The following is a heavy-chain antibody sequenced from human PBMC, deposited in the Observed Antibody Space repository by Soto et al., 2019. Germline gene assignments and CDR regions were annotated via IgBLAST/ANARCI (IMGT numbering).Heavy chain of an antibody. D-gene: IGHD3-3*01. CDR1: GYTFSGFD. J-gene: IGHJ6*02. CDR3: ERAFTFHDFWRAPAPRPRYYGLDF. Sequence: GASVKVSCKASGYTFSGFDLHWVRQAAGQGLEWMGRMNPNSGNTGYAQSFQGRVTMTRDTSLSTAYMELSSLRSEDTAVYYCERAFTFHDFWRAPAPRPRYYGLDFGGPGTTVTVSS. V-gene: IGHV1-8*02. CDR2: MNPNSGNT.